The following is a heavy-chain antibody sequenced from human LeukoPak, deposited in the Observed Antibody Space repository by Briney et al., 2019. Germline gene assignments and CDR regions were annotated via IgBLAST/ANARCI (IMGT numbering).Heavy chain of an antibody. CDR1: GYTFTSYS. CDR3: ARDPRVSTVEMATIGGFDY. CDR2: ISAYNGNT. V-gene: IGHV1-18*01. Sequence: GASVKVSCKASGYTFTSYSISWVRQAPGQGLEWMGWISAYNGNTNYAQKLQGRVTMTTDTSTSTAYMELRSLRSDDTAVYYCARDPRVSTVEMATIGGFDYWGQGTLVTVSS. D-gene: IGHD5-24*01. J-gene: IGHJ4*02.